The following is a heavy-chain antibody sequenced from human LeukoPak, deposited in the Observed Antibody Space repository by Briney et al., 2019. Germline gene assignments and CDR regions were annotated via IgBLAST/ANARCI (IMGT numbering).Heavy chain of an antibody. J-gene: IGHJ4*02. CDR1: GDLYQRGGDL. D-gene: IGHD6-19*01. Sequence: PSQTLSLTCTLWGDLYQRGGDLWPWIRQHPGKGLEWIGYVYYSGSTYYNPSLKSRLTISVYTSKNQFSLKLSSVTAADTAVYFREGTYYNPSLKSRLTISVDSSKNQPSLKLSSVAAAYTAGYCCASLDCSGDNCYLEYWGQGTLVTVSS. CDR2: VYYSGST. CDR3: EGTYYNPSLKSRLTISVDSSKNQPSLKLSSVAAAYTAGYCCASLDCSGDNCYLEY. V-gene: IGHV4-31*03.